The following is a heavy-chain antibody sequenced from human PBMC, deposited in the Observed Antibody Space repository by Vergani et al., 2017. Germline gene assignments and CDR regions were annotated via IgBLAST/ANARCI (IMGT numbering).Heavy chain of an antibody. V-gene: IGHV3-13*01. J-gene: IGHJ4*02. D-gene: IGHD2-15*01. Sequence: EVQLVESGGGLVQPGGSLRLSCAASGFTFSSYDMHWVRQATGKGLEWVSAIGTAGDTYYPGSVKGRFTISRENAKNSLYLQMNSLRAGDTAVYYCARGRGGYCSGGSCYFVDYWGQGTLVTVSS. CDR3: ARGRGGYCSGGSCYFVDY. CDR1: GFTFSSYD. CDR2: IGTAGDT.